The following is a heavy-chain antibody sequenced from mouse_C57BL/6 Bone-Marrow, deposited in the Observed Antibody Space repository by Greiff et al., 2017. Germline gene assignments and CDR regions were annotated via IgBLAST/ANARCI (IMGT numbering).Heavy chain of an antibody. CDR2: IHPNSGST. V-gene: IGHV1-64*01. CDR1: GYTFTSYW. CDR3: ARIYYDYHPFAY. Sequence: VQLQQPGAELVKPGASVKLSCKASGYTFTSYWMHWVKQRPGQGLEWIGMIHPNSGSTNYNEKFKSKATLTVDKSSSTAYMQLSSLTSEDSAVYYCARIYYDYHPFAYWGQGTLVTVSA. D-gene: IGHD2-4*01. J-gene: IGHJ3*01.